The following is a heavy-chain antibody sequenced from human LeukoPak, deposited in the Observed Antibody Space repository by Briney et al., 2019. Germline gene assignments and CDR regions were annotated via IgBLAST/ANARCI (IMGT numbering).Heavy chain of an antibody. J-gene: IGHJ4*02. CDR2: INLSGST. CDR1: GGSFSGYY. V-gene: IGHV4-34*01. D-gene: IGHD3-10*01. CDR3: AREGGSYYLYYFDY. Sequence: SETLSLTCAVYGGSFSGYYWSWIRQPPGKGLEWIGEINLSGSTNYNPSLKSRVTISVDTSKDQFSLKLSSVTAADTAVYYCAREGGSYYLYYFDYWGQGTLVTVSS.